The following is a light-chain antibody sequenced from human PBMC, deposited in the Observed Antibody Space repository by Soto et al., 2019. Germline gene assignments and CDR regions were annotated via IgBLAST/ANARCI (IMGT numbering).Light chain of an antibody. CDR2: AAS. J-gene: IGKJ1*01. CDR1: QSVMIY. Sequence: DIPISQSRSTLFASVGDRVTITCRASQSVMIYLNWYQQKPGKAPELLIYAASSLQSGVPSRFSGSGSGTDFTLTLSSLQPEDFATYYCQQSYSFPLTFGQGTKVDI. CDR3: QQSYSFPLT. V-gene: IGKV1-39*01.